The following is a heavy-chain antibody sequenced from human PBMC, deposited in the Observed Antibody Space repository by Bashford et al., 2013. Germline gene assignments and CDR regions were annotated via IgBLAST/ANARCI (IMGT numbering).Heavy chain of an antibody. D-gene: IGHD2-8*01. J-gene: IGHJ1*01. V-gene: IGHV1-2*02. CDR3: ARGGCVNGVCNTEKFQH. Sequence: ASVKVSCTASGYTFTAFYMHWVRQAPGQGLEWMGWINPNSRGTNYAQKFQGRVTLTRDTSISTAYMELSSLRSDDTAVYYCARGGCVNGVCNTEKFQHWGQGTLVTVSS. CDR1: GYTFTAFY. CDR2: INPNSRGT.